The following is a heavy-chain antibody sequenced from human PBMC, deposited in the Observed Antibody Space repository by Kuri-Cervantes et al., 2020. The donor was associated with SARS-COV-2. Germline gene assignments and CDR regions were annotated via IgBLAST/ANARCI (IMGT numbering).Heavy chain of an antibody. CDR3: AKDRSSGWRPYYYMDV. J-gene: IGHJ6*03. Sequence: SLKISCAASGFTFSSYAMSWVRQAPGKGLEWVSGISWNSGSIGYADSVKGRFTISRDNAKNSLYLQMNSLRAEDTALYYCAKDRSSGWRPYYYMDVWGKGTTVTSP. CDR1: GFTFSSYA. V-gene: IGHV3-9*01. D-gene: IGHD6-19*01. CDR2: ISWNSGSI.